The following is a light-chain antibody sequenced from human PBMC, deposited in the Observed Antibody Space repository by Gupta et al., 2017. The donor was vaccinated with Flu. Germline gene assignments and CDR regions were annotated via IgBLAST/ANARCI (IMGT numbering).Light chain of an antibody. CDR2: GAS. CDR1: QSVSSSY. Sequence: EIVLTQSPGTRSLSPGERATLSCRASQSVSSSYLAWYQQKPGQAPSLLIYGASSRATGIPDRFSGSGSGTDFTLTISRLEPEDFAVYYCQQYGSSPRYSFGQGTKLEIK. CDR3: QQYGSSPRYS. J-gene: IGKJ2*03. V-gene: IGKV3-20*01.